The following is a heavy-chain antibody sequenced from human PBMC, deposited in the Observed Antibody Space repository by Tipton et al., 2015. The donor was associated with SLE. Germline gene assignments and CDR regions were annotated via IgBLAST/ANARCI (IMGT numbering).Heavy chain of an antibody. CDR1: GFSFSNFG. CDR2: IRSDGSKK. J-gene: IGHJ4*02. Sequence: GSLRLSCAASGFSFSNFGMNWVRQAAGKGLEWVAFIRSDGSKKYYAESVRGRFTVSRDNPKNTLYLQINSLRAEDTAIYYCAKRGSGYSFDFWGQGTLVTVSS. CDR3: AKRGSGYSFDF. D-gene: IGHD5-24*01. V-gene: IGHV3-30*02.